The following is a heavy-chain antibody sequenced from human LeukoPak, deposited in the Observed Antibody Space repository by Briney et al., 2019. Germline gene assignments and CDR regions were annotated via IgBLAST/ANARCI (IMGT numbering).Heavy chain of an antibody. J-gene: IGHJ4*02. V-gene: IGHV3-15*04. CDR2: IASKTDGGTT. CDR3: TTGIRGD. CDR1: GLTVTNAR. Sequence: GGSLRLSCAASGLTVTNARMNWVRQAPGKGLEWVGRIASKTDGGTTDYAAPVKGRFTISRDDSKNTLFLQMNSLKTEDTAVYYCTTGIRGDCGQGALVTVSS.